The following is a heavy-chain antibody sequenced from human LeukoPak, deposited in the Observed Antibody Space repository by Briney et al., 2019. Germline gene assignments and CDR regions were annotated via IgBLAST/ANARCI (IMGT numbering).Heavy chain of an antibody. D-gene: IGHD3-16*01. V-gene: IGHV3-7*03. J-gene: IGHJ6*02. CDR1: GFTFSSYW. CDR3: ARGGGLDV. CDR2: INHNGNVN. Sequence: GGSLRLSCAASGFTFSSYWMNWARQAPGKGLGWVASINHNGNVNYYVDSVKGRFTISRDNAKNSLYLQMSNLRAEDAAVYFCARGGGLDVWGQGATVTVSS.